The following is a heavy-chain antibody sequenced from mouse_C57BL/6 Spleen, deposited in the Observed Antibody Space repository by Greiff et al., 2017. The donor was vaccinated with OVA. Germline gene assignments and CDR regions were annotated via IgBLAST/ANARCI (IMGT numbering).Heavy chain of an antibody. CDR1: GFTFSSYT. D-gene: IGHD3-2*02. CDR2: ISGGGGNT. CDR3: ARHEAAQAPFAY. J-gene: IGHJ3*01. V-gene: IGHV5-9*01. Sequence: DVKLVESGGGLVKPGGSLKLSCAASGFTFSSYTMSWVRQTPEKRLEWVATISGGGGNTYYPDSVKGRFTISRDNAKNTLYLQMSSLRSEDTALYYCARHEAAQAPFAYWGQGTLVTVSA.